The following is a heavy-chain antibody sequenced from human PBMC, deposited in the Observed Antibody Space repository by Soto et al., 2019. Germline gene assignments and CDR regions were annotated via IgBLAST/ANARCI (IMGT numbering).Heavy chain of an antibody. CDR3: AKCGDSRAPYYYYGMDV. CDR1: GFTFSSYG. V-gene: IGHV3-30*18. D-gene: IGHD3-22*01. CDR2: ISYDGSNK. J-gene: IGHJ6*02. Sequence: QPGGSLRLSCAASGFTFSSYGRHWVRQAPGKGLEWVAVISYDGSNKYYADSVKGRFTISRDNSKNTLYLQMNSLRAEDTAVYYCAKCGDSRAPYYYYGMDVWGQGTTVTVYS.